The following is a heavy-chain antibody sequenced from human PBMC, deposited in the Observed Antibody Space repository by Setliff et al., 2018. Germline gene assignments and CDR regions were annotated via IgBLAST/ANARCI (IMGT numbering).Heavy chain of an antibody. CDR2: ISSSSSYI. V-gene: IGHV3-21*01. Sequence: PGGSLRLSCAASGFTFSSYSMNWVRQAPGKGLEWVSSISSSSSYIYYADSVKGRFTISGDNAKNSLYLQMNSLRAEDTAVYYCAREAVGEYNFWSGSPWGYYYYGMDVWGQGTTVTVSS. J-gene: IGHJ6*02. D-gene: IGHD3-3*01. CDR3: AREAVGEYNFWSGSPWGYYYYGMDV. CDR1: GFTFSSYS.